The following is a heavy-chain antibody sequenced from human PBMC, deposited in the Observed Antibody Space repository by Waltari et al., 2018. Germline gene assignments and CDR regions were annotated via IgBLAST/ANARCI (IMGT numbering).Heavy chain of an antibody. Sequence: EVQLLESGGGLVQPGGSLRLSCAASGFTFSTYVMNWVRQAPGKGLEWVSSISDAGGIINYADSVKGRFTISRDNSKNTLYLQMNSLRAEDTAVYYCARGSGVDYWGHGTLVTISS. J-gene: IGHJ4*01. CDR3: ARGSGVDY. V-gene: IGHV3-23*01. D-gene: IGHD7-27*01. CDR2: ISDAGGII. CDR1: GFTFSTYV.